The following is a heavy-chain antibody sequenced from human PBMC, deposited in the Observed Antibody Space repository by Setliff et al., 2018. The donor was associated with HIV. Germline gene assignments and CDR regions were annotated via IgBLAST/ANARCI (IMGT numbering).Heavy chain of an antibody. CDR2: ISAYNGNT. D-gene: IGHD3-22*01. V-gene: IGHV1-18*01. Sequence: GASVKVSCNASGYIFTSYGISWVRQAPGQGLEWMGWISAYNGNTNYAQKFQGRVSMTIDTSTSTAYMGLRSLRPDDTAVYFCARDPSSGIYYDSSGQYFQNWGQGTLVTVSS. CDR1: GYIFTSYG. CDR3: ARDPSSGIYYDSSGQYFQN. J-gene: IGHJ1*01.